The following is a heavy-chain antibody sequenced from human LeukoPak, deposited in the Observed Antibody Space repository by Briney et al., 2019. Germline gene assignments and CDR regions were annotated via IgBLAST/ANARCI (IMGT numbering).Heavy chain of an antibody. Sequence: GASVKVSCKASGYTITGYYMHWVRQAPGQGLEWMGWINPNSGGTNYAQKFQGRVTMTRDTSISTAYMELSSLRSEDTAVYYCARGLHYDYVWGSYRYPFDYWGQGTLVTVSS. CDR1: GYTITGYY. J-gene: IGHJ4*02. CDR3: ARGLHYDYVWGSYRYPFDY. CDR2: INPNSGGT. D-gene: IGHD3-16*02. V-gene: IGHV1-2*02.